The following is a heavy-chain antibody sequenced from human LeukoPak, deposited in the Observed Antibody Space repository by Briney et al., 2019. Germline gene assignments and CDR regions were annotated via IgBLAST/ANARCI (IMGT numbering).Heavy chain of an antibody. CDR3: AKGHNYYGSGSRSDS. Sequence: GGSLRLSCAASGFTFSSYSMNWVRQAPGKGLEWVSGISGSGGSTYYADSVKGRFTISRDDSKNTLFLQMNSLRAEDTAVYYCAKGHNYYGSGSRSDSWGQGTLVTVSS. D-gene: IGHD3-10*01. CDR2: ISGSGGST. J-gene: IGHJ4*02. CDR1: GFTFSSYS. V-gene: IGHV3-23*01.